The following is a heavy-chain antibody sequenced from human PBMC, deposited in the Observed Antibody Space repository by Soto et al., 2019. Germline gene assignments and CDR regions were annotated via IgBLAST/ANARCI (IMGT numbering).Heavy chain of an antibody. CDR2: ISGSSSYI. V-gene: IGHV3-21*01. J-gene: IGHJ4*02. D-gene: IGHD1-26*01. Sequence: EVQLVESGGGLVKPGGSLRLSCAASGFTFRSYSMNWVRQAPGKGLEWVSSISGSSSYIYYADSVKGRFTISRDNAKNSLYLQMNSLRAEDTAVYYCARALLPGSYRHRQPFDYWGQGTLVTVSS. CDR1: GFTFRSYS. CDR3: ARALLPGSYRHRQPFDY.